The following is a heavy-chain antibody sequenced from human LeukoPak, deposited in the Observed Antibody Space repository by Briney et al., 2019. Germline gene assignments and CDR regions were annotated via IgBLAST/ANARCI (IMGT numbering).Heavy chain of an antibody. J-gene: IGHJ5*02. V-gene: IGHV1-46*01. D-gene: IGHD6-19*01. CDR1: GYTFTSYY. CDR2: INPSGGST. CDR3: AGDMFGSGWYNWFDP. Sequence: ASVKVSCKASGYTFTSYYMHWVRQAPGQGLEWMGIINPSGGSTSYAQKFQGRVTMTRDTSTSTVYMELSSLRSEDTAVYYCAGDMFGSGWYNWFDPWGQGTLVTVSS.